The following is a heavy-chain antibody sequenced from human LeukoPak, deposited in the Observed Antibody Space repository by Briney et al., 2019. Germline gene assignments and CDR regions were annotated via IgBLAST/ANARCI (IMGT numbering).Heavy chain of an antibody. CDR3: ARARGIAVAGSHYYYMDV. CDR1: GGSISSSSYY. CDR2: IYYSGST. D-gene: IGHD6-19*01. Sequence: PSETLSLTCTVSGGSISSSSYYWGWIRQPPGKGLEWIGSIYYSGSTYYNPSLKSRVTISVDTSKNQFSLKLSSVTAADTAVYYCARARGIAVAGSHYYYMDVWGKGTTVTVSS. V-gene: IGHV4-39*01. J-gene: IGHJ6*03.